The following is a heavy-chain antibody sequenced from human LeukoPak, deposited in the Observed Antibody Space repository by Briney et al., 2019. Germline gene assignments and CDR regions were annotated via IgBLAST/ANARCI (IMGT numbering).Heavy chain of an antibody. J-gene: IGHJ4*02. V-gene: IGHV1-18*01. CDR3: ARDRDFWSEGGY. CDR1: GYTFTSYG. D-gene: IGHD3-3*01. CDR2: ISAYNGNT. Sequence: ASVKVSCKASGYTFTSYGISWVRQAPGQGLEWMGWISAYNGNTNYAQKLQDRVTMTTDTSTSTAYMELRSLRSDDTAVYYCARDRDFWSEGGYWGQGTLVTVSS.